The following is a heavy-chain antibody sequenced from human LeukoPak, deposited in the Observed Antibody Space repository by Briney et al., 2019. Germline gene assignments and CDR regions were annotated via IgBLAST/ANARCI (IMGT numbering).Heavy chain of an antibody. CDR1: GFTFSNYA. CDR2: ISYDGSNI. Sequence: GGSLRLSCAASGFTFSNYAMHWVRQAPGKGLEWVAVISYDGSNIYYGDSVKGRFTISRDNSKNTLYLQMNSLRADNTAVYYCARDRGSGWHTFDYWGQGTLVTVSS. V-gene: IGHV3-30*03. CDR3: ARDRGSGWHTFDY. J-gene: IGHJ4*02. D-gene: IGHD6-19*01.